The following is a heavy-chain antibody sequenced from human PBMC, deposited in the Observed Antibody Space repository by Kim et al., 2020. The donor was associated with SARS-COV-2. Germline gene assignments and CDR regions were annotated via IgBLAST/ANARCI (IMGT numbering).Heavy chain of an antibody. CDR2: ISGSGGST. J-gene: IGHJ3*02. V-gene: IGHV3-23*01. D-gene: IGHD5-18*01. CDR1: GFTFSSYV. CDR3: AKDRQLWLRSPGAFDI. Sequence: GGSLRLSCAASGFTFSSYVMSWVRQAPGKGLEWVSAISGSGGSTYYADSVKGRFTISRDNSKNTLYLQMNSLRAEDTAVYYCAKDRQLWLRSPGAFDIWGQGTMVTVSS.